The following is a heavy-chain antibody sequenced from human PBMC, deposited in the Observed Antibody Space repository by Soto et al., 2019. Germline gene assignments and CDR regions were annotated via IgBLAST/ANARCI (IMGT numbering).Heavy chain of an antibody. Sequence: PGESLKISCKGSGYSFTSYWISWVRQMPGKGLEWMGRIDPSDSYTNYSPSFQGHVTISADKSISTAYLQWSSLKASDTAMYYCARLDSGSRRYYGMDVWGQGTTVTVSS. CDR3: ARLDSGSRRYYGMDV. D-gene: IGHD1-26*01. CDR1: GYSFTSYW. CDR2: IDPSDSYT. V-gene: IGHV5-10-1*01. J-gene: IGHJ6*02.